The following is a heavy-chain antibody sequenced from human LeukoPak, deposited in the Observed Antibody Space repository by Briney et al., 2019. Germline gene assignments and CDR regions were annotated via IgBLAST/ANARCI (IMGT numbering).Heavy chain of an antibody. V-gene: IGHV5-51*01. J-gene: IGHJ3*01. CDR2: IYPGDSGP. Sequence: RPGESLKISCKVSGYSFTSYCIGWVRQMPGKGLEWMGIIYPGDSGPTYSPSFQGQVTISVDKSINTAYLQWSSLQASDTAMYYCGMSGDRVPLQGDVFDVWGQGTMVTVST. CDR3: GMSGDRVPLQGDVFDV. D-gene: IGHD1-26*01. CDR1: GYSFTSYC.